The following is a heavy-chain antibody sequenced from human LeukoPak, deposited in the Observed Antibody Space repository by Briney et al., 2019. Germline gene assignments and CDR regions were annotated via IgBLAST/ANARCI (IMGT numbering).Heavy chain of an antibody. CDR1: GVLFSNYW. CDR3: ARGGGYSYGSFDY. Sequence: GGSLRLSCAASGVLFSNYWMHWVRQAPGKGLVWVSRINRDGSSTSYADSVKGRFTISRDNAKNTLYLQMNSLRAEGTAVYYCARGGGYSYGSFDYWGQGTLVTVSS. J-gene: IGHJ4*02. V-gene: IGHV3-74*01. D-gene: IGHD5-18*01. CDR2: INRDGSST.